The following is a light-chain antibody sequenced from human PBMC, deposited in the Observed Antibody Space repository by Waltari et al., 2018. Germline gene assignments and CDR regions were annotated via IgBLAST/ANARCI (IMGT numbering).Light chain of an antibody. CDR2: EVT. CDR3: TSYANSRVDVV. J-gene: IGLJ2*01. Sequence: QSVLTQPASVSGSPGQSNTIPCSGSNSDIREYNYVPWYQHYPGKAPKILIYEVTNRPSGVSNRFSGSKSGNTASLTISGLQAEDEADYYCTSYANSRVDVVFGGGTKLTVV. V-gene: IGLV2-14*01. CDR1: NSDIREYNY.